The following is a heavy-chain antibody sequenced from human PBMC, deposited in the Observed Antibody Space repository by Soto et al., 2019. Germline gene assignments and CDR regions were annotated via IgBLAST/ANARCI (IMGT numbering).Heavy chain of an antibody. Sequence: PSETLSLTCTASGGSIRSSSYYWGWIRQPPGKGLEWIGSIYYSGSTYYNLSLKSRVTISIDTSKNHFSLKLSSVTAADRAMYYCARRAWENSDAFDIWGQGTMVTVSS. J-gene: IGHJ3*02. CDR2: IYYSGST. D-gene: IGHD1-26*01. V-gene: IGHV4-39*02. CDR3: ARRAWENSDAFDI. CDR1: GGSIRSSSYY.